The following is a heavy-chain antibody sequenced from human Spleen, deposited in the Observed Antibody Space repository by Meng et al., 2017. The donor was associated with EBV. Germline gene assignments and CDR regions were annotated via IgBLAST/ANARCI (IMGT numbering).Heavy chain of an antibody. V-gene: IGHV4-4*02. Sequence: RLRGPGPGLGEPSGTLSLTAVVSVGSLESNNWWTWVRQPPGKGLEWIGEIYHSGITNYNPSLESRVTISVDKSNSHFSLRLTSVTAADTAIYYCARRDIGLIAWSPERSDYWGQGTLVTVSS. CDR3: ARRDIGLIAWSPERSDY. J-gene: IGHJ4*02. D-gene: IGHD2-21*01. CDR1: VGSLESNNW. CDR2: IYHSGIT.